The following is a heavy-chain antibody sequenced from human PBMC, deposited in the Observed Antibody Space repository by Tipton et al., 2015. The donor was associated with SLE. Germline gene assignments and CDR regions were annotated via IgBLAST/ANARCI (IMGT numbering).Heavy chain of an antibody. CDR3: ARDRSYCGGGSCYPRAYGMDL. J-gene: IGHJ6*02. CDR2: IHSAGKS. D-gene: IGHD4-23*01. V-gene: IGHV3-23*03. Sequence: SLRLSCAASGFIFNAYGLNWVRQAPGKGLEWVSTIHSAGKSLYADSVRGRFNIYRDFSKSTVFLQMNSLRTEDSAIYYCARDRSYCGGGSCYPRAYGMDLWGQGTTVTVSS. CDR1: GFIFNAYG.